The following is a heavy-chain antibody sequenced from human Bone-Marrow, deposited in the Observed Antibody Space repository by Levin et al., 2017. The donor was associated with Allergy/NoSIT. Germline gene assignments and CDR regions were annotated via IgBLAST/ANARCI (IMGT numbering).Heavy chain of an antibody. D-gene: IGHD3-10*01. J-gene: IGHJ4*02. V-gene: IGHV3-23*01. CDR2: IHNSSGST. CDR3: AKDLLYFYGSGSYDF. Sequence: GGSLRLSCAASGFTFSSYAMSWVRQAPGKGLEWVSSIHNSSGSTHYADSVKGRFTISRDNSKNRLYLQMYSLSAEDTAVYYCAKDLLYFYGSGSYDFWGQGTLVTVSS. CDR1: GFTFSSYA.